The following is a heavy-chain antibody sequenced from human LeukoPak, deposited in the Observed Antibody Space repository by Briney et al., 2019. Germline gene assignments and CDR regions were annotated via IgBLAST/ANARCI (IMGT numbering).Heavy chain of an antibody. CDR1: GFTFSNAW. Sequence: GGSLRLSCAASGFTFSNAWMSWVRQAPGKGLEWVGRIKSKTDGGTTDYAAPVKGRFTISRDDSKNTLYLQMNSLKTEDTAVYYCTTGSPYYGSGSYYPPDYWGQGTLVTVSS. CDR2: IKSKTDGGTT. V-gene: IGHV3-15*01. J-gene: IGHJ4*02. CDR3: TTGSPYYGSGSYYPPDY. D-gene: IGHD3-10*01.